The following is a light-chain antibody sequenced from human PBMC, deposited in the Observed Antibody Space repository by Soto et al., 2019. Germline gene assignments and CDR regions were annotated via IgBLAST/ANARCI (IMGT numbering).Light chain of an antibody. CDR3: QQYNSYWT. V-gene: IGKV1-5*01. J-gene: IGKJ1*01. CDR1: QSISSW. Sequence: DIQMTQSPSTLSASVGDRVTITCRASQSISSWLAWYQQKPGKAPKLLIYDASSLESGVPSRFSGSGSGTEFTLTISSLHPDDVATYYCQQYNSYWTFGQGTKVDIK. CDR2: DAS.